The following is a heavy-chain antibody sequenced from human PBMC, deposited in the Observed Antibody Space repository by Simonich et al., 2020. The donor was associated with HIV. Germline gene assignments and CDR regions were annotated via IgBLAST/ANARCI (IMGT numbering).Heavy chain of an antibody. CDR3: ATPGPGSYSSALDI. J-gene: IGHJ3*02. V-gene: IGHV1-2*06. CDR2: VNPNLDVT. Sequence: QVQLVHSGAEVKKPGASVKISCKASGYTFTAHNIHWVRQAPGQGLEWMVRVNPNLDVTDYPHKFQGRVTMTMDKSTTPADMELSTLGSDDTAFYYCATPGPGSYSSALDIWGQGTMVTVSS. CDR1: GYTFTAHN. D-gene: IGHD1-26*01.